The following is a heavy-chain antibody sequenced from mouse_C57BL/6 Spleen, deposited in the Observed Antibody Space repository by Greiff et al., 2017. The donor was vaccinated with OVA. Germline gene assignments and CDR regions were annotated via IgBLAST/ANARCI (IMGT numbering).Heavy chain of an antibody. Sequence: QVQLQQPGAELVKPGASVKVSCKASGYTFTSYWMHWVKQRPGQGLEWIGRLHPSDSDTNYNQKFKGKATLTVDKSSSTAYMQLSSLTSEDSAVYYCAIGYYGSSYAMDYWGQGTSVTVSS. V-gene: IGHV1-74*01. CDR3: AIGYYGSSYAMDY. J-gene: IGHJ4*01. CDR1: GYTFTSYW. CDR2: LHPSDSDT. D-gene: IGHD1-1*01.